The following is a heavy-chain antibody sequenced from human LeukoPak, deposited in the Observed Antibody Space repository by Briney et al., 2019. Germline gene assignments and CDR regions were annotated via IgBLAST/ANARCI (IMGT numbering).Heavy chain of an antibody. V-gene: IGHV3-21*01. J-gene: IGHJ4*02. D-gene: IGHD2-2*01. CDR3: ATNLFCASASCL. CDR2: IGTAGNYI. Sequence: KTGGSLRLSCAASGFTFSDYTMNWDRQAPGKGLEWISSIGTAGNYIFYADSVQGRFTISRDNANDSLYLEMKSLRVEDTATYYCATNLFCASASCLWGQGTLVTVSS. CDR1: GFTFSDYT.